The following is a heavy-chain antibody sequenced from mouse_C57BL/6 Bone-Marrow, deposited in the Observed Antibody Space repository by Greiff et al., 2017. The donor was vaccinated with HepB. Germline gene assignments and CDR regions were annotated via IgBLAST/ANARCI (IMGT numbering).Heavy chain of an antibody. J-gene: IGHJ1*03. CDR3: ARDCNFDWYFDV. Sequence: QVQLQQSGPELVKPGASVKISCKASGYSFTSYYIHWVKQRPGQGLEWIGGIYPGSGNTKYNEKFKGKATLTADTSSSTAYMQLSSLTSEDSAVYYCARDCNFDWYFDVWGTGTTVTVSS. CDR2: IYPGSGNT. V-gene: IGHV1-66*01. CDR1: GYSFTSYY. D-gene: IGHD2-1*01.